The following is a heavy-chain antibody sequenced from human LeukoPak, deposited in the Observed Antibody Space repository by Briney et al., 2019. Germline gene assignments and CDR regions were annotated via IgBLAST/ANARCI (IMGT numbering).Heavy chain of an antibody. Sequence: SETLSLTCTVSSGSISSHYWSWIRQPPGKGLEWIGYIYYSGSTNYNPSLKSRVTMSVDTSKSQFSLQLSSVTAADTDVYYCARALGFCTNGVCYGRFDPWGQGTLVTVSS. CDR1: SGSISSHY. CDR2: IYYSGST. CDR3: ARALGFCTNGVCYGRFDP. D-gene: IGHD2-8*01. V-gene: IGHV4-59*11. J-gene: IGHJ5*02.